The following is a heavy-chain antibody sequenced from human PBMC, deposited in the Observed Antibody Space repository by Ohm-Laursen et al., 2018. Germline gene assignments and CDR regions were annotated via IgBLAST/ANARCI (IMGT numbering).Heavy chain of an antibody. CDR3: ARWSGSYGGGWFDP. J-gene: IGHJ5*02. CDR2: INHRGNT. V-gene: IGHV4-34*01. CDR1: SGSFGPYY. D-gene: IGHD1-26*01. Sequence: SDTLSLTCALYSGSFGPYYWSWIRQPPGKGLEWIGEINHRGNTNYSPSLKSRVTMSVDTSRNHFSLELTSVTAADTAVYYCARWSGSYGGGWFDPWGQGTLVTVSS.